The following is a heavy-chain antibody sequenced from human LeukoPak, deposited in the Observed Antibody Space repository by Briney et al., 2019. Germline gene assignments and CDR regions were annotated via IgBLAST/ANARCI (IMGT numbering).Heavy chain of an antibody. CDR3: ERVSEFEVLYHMDV. V-gene: IGHV3-48*01. J-gene: IGHJ6*03. D-gene: IGHD3-10*01. Sequence: TGGSLRLSWAADGFTFTSYSMDWVRQAPGKGLEWVSYISGSSGTIYYADAVKGRFTIYRDNAKNSLYLQMNSMRAEDTAVYYCERVSEFEVLYHMDVWGKGTTVTVSS. CDR2: ISGSSGTI. CDR1: GFTFTSYS.